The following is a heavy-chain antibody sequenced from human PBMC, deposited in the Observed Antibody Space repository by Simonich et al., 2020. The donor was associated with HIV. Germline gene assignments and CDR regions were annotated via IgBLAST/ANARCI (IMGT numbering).Heavy chain of an antibody. CDR2: MNPSGGSK. Sequence: QVQLVQSGAEVKKPGASVKVSCKASGYTFTSYYMHWVRQAPGQGLEWMGIMNPSGGSKSYAQKFQGSVTMTRDTSTSTVYMELSSLRSEDTAVYYCARGPGVPAAIDYWGQGTLVTVSS. J-gene: IGHJ4*02. D-gene: IGHD2-2*01. CDR3: ARGPGVPAAIDY. CDR1: GYTFTSYY. V-gene: IGHV1-46*01.